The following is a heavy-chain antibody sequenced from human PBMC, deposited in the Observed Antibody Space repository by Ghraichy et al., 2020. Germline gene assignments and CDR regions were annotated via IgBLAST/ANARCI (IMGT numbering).Heavy chain of an antibody. CDR2: INSDGSST. Sequence: GGSLRLSCAASGFTFSSYWMHWVRQAPGKGLVWVSRINSDGSSTSYADSVKGRVTISRDNAKNTLYLQMNSLRAEDTAVYYCAREYQLLHYYYYGMDVWGQGTTVTVSS. V-gene: IGHV3-74*01. CDR3: AREYQLLHYYYYGMDV. CDR1: GFTFSSYW. J-gene: IGHJ6*02. D-gene: IGHD2-2*01.